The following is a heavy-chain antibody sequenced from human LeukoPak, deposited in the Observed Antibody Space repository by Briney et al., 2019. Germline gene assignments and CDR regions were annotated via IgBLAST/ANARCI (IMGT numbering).Heavy chain of an antibody. Sequence: PSETLSLTCTVSGGSISSHYWSWIRQPPGKGLEWIGYIYYSGSTNYNPSLKSRVTISVDTSKNQFSLKLSSVTAADTAVYYCAKTIAAAGTHWYYYYYMDVRGKGTTVTVSS. CDR3: AKTIAAAGTHWYYYYYMDV. V-gene: IGHV4-59*11. D-gene: IGHD6-13*01. CDR1: GGSISSHY. J-gene: IGHJ6*03. CDR2: IYYSGST.